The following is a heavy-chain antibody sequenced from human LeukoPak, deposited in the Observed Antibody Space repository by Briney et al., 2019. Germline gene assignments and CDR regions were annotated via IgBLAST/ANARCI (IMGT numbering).Heavy chain of an antibody. CDR1: GYTFTSYG. V-gene: IGHV1-18*01. CDR2: ISAYNGNT. J-gene: IGHJ4*02. CDR3: ARSRCSSTSCYGDLDY. D-gene: IGHD2-2*01. Sequence: ASVKVSCKASGYTFTSYGISWVRQAPGQGLEWMGWISAYNGNTNYAQKPQGRVTMTTDTSTSTAYMELRSLRSDDTAVYYCARSRCSSTSCYGDLDYWGQGTLVTVSS.